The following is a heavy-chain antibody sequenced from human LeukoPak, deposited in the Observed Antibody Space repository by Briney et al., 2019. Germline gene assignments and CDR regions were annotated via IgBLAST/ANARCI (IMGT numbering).Heavy chain of an antibody. D-gene: IGHD6-19*01. J-gene: IGHJ3*01. CDR3: ARVRYTSGWKNAFDV. CDR1: GYTFSDYY. Sequence: ASVKVSCKASGYTFSDYYLHWVRQAPGQGLEWMAWINPNSGASRDAQKFQGRITVTRDTSITTTYMELSGLTSDDSATYYCARVRYTSGWKNAFDVWGQGTVVTVSS. V-gene: IGHV1-2*02. CDR2: INPNSGAS.